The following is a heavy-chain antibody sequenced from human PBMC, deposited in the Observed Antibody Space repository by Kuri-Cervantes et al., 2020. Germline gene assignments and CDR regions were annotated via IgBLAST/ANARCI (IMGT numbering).Heavy chain of an antibody. CDR3: ARTGYSYGHFDY. CDR1: GGSISSSNW. J-gene: IGHJ4*02. D-gene: IGHD5-18*01. V-gene: IGHV4-4*02. CDR2: IYYSGST. Sequence: SETLSLTCAVSGGSISSSNWWSWVRQPPGKELEWIGTIYYSGSTYYNSSLKSRVTISVDTSKNQFSLELSSVTAADTAVYYCARTGYSYGHFDYWGRGTVVTVSS.